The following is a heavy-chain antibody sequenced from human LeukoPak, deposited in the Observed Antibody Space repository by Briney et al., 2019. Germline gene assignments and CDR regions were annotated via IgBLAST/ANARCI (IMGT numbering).Heavy chain of an antibody. J-gene: IGHJ4*02. V-gene: IGHV4-59*11. CDR2: IFNSGTT. D-gene: IGHD6-13*01. CDR3: ASRPAGTTWYGVFDY. CDR1: GGSINSHY. Sequence: SETLSLTCSVSGGSINSHYWSWIRQPPGKRLEWIGYIFNSGTTNYNPSLRSRVTMSLDTSRDQFFLRLRSVTAADTAIYYCASRPAGTTWYGVFDYWTQGTLVTVSS.